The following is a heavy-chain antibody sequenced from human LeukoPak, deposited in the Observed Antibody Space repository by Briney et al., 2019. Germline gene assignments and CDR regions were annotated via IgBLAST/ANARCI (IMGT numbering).Heavy chain of an antibody. Sequence: GGSLRLSCTASGFNFGDYAMSWVRQAPGKGLEWVSTVSDNGDGTYYADSVKGRFTISRDNSKNTLYLQMNSLRAEDTAVYYCAKALGIAVGYYYYGMDVWGQGTTVTVSS. D-gene: IGHD6-19*01. J-gene: IGHJ6*02. CDR3: AKALGIAVGYYYYGMDV. V-gene: IGHV3-23*01. CDR1: GFNFGDYA. CDR2: VSDNGDGT.